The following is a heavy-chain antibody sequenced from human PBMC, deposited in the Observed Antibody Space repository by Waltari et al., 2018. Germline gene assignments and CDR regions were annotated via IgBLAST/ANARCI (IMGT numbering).Heavy chain of an antibody. CDR2: ISAYNGYT. V-gene: IGHV1-18*04. J-gene: IGHJ4*02. CDR1: GYTFTRYG. Sequence: QVQLVQSGAEVKTPGASVTVSCKASGYTFTRYGNNWVRQAPGQGLEWMGWISAYNGYTNYAQKVQGRVTMTTDTSTSTAYMELRSLRSDDTAVYYCARVGDDFWSGYFDYWGQGTLVTVSS. D-gene: IGHD3-3*01. CDR3: ARVGDDFWSGYFDY.